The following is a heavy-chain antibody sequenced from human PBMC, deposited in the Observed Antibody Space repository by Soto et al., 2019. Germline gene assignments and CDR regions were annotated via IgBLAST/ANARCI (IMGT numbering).Heavy chain of an antibody. CDR3: ARRYGGNLDY. Sequence: NLPETLSLTCTVSGGSISSYYWSWIRQPPGKGLEWIGYIYYSGSTNYNPSLKSRVTISVDTSKNQFSLKLSSVTAADTAVYYCARRYGGNLDYWGQGTLVTVSS. CDR1: GGSISSYY. D-gene: IGHD4-17*01. V-gene: IGHV4-59*08. CDR2: IYYSGST. J-gene: IGHJ4*02.